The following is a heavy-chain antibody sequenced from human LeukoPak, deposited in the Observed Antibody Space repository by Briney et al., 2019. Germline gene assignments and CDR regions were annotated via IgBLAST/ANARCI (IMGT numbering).Heavy chain of an antibody. Sequence: ASVKVSCKASGYTFTSYGISWLRQAPGQGLEWMGWISAYNGNTNYAQKLQGRVTMTTDTSTSTAYMELRSLRSDDTAVYYCARDRAYDYVWGSYRYSYWGQGTLVTVSS. V-gene: IGHV1-18*01. J-gene: IGHJ4*02. CDR3: ARDRAYDYVWGSYRYSY. CDR1: GYTFTSYG. CDR2: ISAYNGNT. D-gene: IGHD3-16*02.